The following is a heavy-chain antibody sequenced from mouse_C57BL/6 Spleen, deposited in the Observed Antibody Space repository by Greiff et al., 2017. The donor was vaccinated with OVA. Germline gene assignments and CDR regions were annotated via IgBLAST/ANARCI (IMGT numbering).Heavy chain of an antibody. J-gene: IGHJ3*01. V-gene: IGHV1-59*01. Sequence: QVQLQQPGAELVRPGTSVKLSCKASGYTFTSYWMHWVKQRPGQGLEWIGVIDPSDSYTNYNQKFKGKATLTVDTSSSTAYMQLSSLTSEDSAVYYCARDGDYGNPFAYWGQGTLVTVSA. CDR2: IDPSDSYT. CDR1: GYTFTSYW. CDR3: ARDGDYGNPFAY. D-gene: IGHD2-1*01.